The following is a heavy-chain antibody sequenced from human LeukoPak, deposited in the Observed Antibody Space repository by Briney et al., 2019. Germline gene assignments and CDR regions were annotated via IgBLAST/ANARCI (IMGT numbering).Heavy chain of an antibody. CDR1: GFTFSSFW. Sequence: GGSLRLSCEVSGFTFSSFWMNWVRQAPGKGLEWVANINQDGSEKYYVDSVKGRFTISRDNAKNSLFLQMNSLRAEDTAVYYCAKDSSWGYYDNSGYLYYWGQGTLVTVSS. V-gene: IGHV3-7*01. CDR3: AKDSSWGYYDNSGYLYY. CDR2: INQDGSEK. J-gene: IGHJ4*02. D-gene: IGHD3-22*01.